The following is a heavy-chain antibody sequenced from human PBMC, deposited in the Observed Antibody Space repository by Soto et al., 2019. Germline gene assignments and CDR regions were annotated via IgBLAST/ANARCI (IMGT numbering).Heavy chain of an antibody. CDR3: ARAGSGYYYGSGRYFDY. V-gene: IGHV4-34*01. J-gene: IGHJ4*02. Sequence: SETLSLTCAVYGGSFSGYYWSWIRQPPGKGLEWIGEINHSGSTNYNPSLKSRVTISVDTSKNQFSLKLSSVTAADTAVYYCARAGSGYYYGSGRYFDYWGQGTLVTVSS. D-gene: IGHD3-10*01. CDR2: INHSGST. CDR1: GGSFSGYY.